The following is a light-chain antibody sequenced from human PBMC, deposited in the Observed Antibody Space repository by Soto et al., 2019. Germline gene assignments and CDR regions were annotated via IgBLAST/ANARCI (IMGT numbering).Light chain of an antibody. CDR2: AAS. CDR1: QDIRED. V-gene: IGKV1-6*01. J-gene: IGKJ4*01. Sequence: AIPMTQSPSSLSASVGDRVTTTCRATQDIREDLVWYQQKPGKAPKLLIYAASSLESEVPSRFSGSGSGTDFTLTISSLQPEDFATYFCLQDHGFPLTFGGGTKVEIK. CDR3: LQDHGFPLT.